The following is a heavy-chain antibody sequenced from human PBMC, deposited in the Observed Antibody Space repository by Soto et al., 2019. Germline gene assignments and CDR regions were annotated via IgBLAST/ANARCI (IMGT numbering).Heavy chain of an antibody. J-gene: IGHJ6*02. D-gene: IGHD3-10*01. CDR2: IIPIFGTA. V-gene: IGHV1-69*01. CDR3: ARWGRYYYGSGSAQYYYYYYGMDV. CDR1: GGTFSSYA. Sequence: QVQLVQSGAEVKKPGSSVKVSCKASGGTFSSYAISWVRQAPGQGLEWMGGIIPIFGTANYAQKFQGRVTITADESTSTAYMELSSLRSEDTAAYYCARWGRYYYGSGSAQYYYYYYGMDVWGQGTTVTVSS.